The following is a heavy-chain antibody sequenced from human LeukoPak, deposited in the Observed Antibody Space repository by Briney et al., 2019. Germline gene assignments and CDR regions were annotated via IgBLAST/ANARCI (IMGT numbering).Heavy chain of an antibody. J-gene: IGHJ4*02. CDR2: IYPGDSDT. Sequence: GESLKISCKGSGYSFTSYWIGWVRQMPGKGLEWMGIIYPGDSDTRYSPSFQGQVTISADKSISTAYLQWSSLKASDTAMYYCARRSYGSGSYLFYFDYWGQGTLVTVSS. CDR1: GYSFTSYW. V-gene: IGHV5-51*01. CDR3: ARRSYGSGSYLFYFDY. D-gene: IGHD3-10*01.